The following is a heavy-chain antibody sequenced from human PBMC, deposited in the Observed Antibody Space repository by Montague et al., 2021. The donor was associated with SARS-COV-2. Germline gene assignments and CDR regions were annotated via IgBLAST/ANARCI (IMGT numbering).Heavy chain of an antibody. CDR1: GGSSSSDY. V-gene: IGHV4-59*01. D-gene: IGHD1-1*01. CDR3: ARAQNTCFIANCVNCFDF. Sequence: SETLSLTCTVSGGSSSSDYWSWIRQPPGKGLEWIGYIYYTGSTKYNPSLKSRVTMSLDRPTNRFSLRLNSVTAADTAMYYCARAQNTCFIANCVNCFDFWGLGAQVTVSS. CDR2: IYYTGST. J-gene: IGHJ4*02.